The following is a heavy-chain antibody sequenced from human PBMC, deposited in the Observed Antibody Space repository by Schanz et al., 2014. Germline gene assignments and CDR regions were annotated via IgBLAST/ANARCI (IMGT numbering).Heavy chain of an antibody. D-gene: IGHD6-13*01. CDR3: ARDMEISSSWLEYYFDS. V-gene: IGHV3-11*01. CDR1: GFTFSDYY. J-gene: IGHJ4*02. Sequence: QVQLVESGGCLVKPGGSLRLSCVASGFTFSDYYMSWIRQAPGKGLEWVSYISSSGSTKYYADSVKGRFTISRDNAKNSLYLQMNSLRAEDTAVYYCARDMEISSSWLEYYFDSWGQGTLVTVSS. CDR2: ISSSGSTK.